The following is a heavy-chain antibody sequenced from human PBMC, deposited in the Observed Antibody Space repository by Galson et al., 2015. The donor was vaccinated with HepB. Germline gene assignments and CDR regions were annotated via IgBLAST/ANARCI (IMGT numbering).Heavy chain of an antibody. CDR3: AFVVVPAAKGADY. CDR2: ISSSGSTI. J-gene: IGHJ4*02. Sequence: SLRLSCAASGFTFSDYYMSWIRQAPGKELEWVSYISSSGSTIYYADSVKGRFTISRDNAKNSLYLQMNSLRAEDTAVYYCAFVVVPAAKGADYWGQGTLVTVSS. V-gene: IGHV3-11*01. CDR1: GFTFSDYY. D-gene: IGHD2-2*01.